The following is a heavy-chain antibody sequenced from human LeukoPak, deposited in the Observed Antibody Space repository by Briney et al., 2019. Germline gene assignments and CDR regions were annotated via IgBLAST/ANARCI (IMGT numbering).Heavy chain of an antibody. D-gene: IGHD6-25*01. CDR3: AKIAAGGPAYYFDS. CDR1: GFTFSSYA. Sequence: GGSLRLSCAASGFTFSSYAMSWVRQAPGKGLEWVSSISATGDTTYYADSVKGRFTISRDNSKNTLYLQMTSLRAEDTAMYYCAKIAAGGPAYYFDSWGQGILVTVSS. J-gene: IGHJ4*02. V-gene: IGHV3-23*01. CDR2: ISATGDTT.